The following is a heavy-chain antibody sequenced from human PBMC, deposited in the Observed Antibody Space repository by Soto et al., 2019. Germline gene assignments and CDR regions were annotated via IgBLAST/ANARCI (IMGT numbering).Heavy chain of an antibody. V-gene: IGHV2-70*01. J-gene: IGHJ2*01. CDR3: VFFFKCNGDHRDLHAFPTRRSSDL. CDR2: IDWGDEK. D-gene: IGHD3-3*01. Sequence: NWIRQPPGKALEWLALIDWGDEKYYSTSLKTRLTISKDTSKNQVVLTITNMDPVDTATYYCVFFFKCNGDHRDLHAFPTRRSSDL.